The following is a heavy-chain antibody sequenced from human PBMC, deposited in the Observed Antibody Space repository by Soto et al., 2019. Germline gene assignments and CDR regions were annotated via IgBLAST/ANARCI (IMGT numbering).Heavy chain of an antibody. V-gene: IGHV3-30-3*01. J-gene: IGHJ4*02. CDR1: GFTFSRHT. Sequence: QVQLVESGGGVVQPGRSLRLSCAASGFTFSRHTMHWVRQAPGKGLEWVAAISDDGSNTYYADSVKGRFTISRDNSKNTLXXXXXXXXXXXXXXXXXXXXXXXXXXSGFNTHPYYFDDWGQGTLVTVSS. CDR3: XXXXXXXXXSGFNTHPYYFDD. D-gene: IGHD3-3*01. CDR2: ISDDGSNT.